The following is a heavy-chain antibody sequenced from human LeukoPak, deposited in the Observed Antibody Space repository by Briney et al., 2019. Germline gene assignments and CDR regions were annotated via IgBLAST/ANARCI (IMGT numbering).Heavy chain of an antibody. CDR2: INQDGSVK. V-gene: IGHV3-7*01. CDR1: TFTFSTYW. CDR3: ARDPGSSSFDY. Sequence: PGGSLRLSCAASTFTFSTYWMTWVRQARGKGPEFVANINQDGSVKHYVDSVKGRFTISRDNAKNSLYLQMHSLRADDTAVYYCARDPGSSSFDYWGQGTLVTVSS. D-gene: IGHD6-13*01. J-gene: IGHJ4*02.